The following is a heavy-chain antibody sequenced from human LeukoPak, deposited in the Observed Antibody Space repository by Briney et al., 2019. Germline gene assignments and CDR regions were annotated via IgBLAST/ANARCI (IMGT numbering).Heavy chain of an antibody. J-gene: IGHJ4*02. CDR2: TYYRSRWHN. CDR3: ARDSGSGDDFLDS. CDR1: GDSVSSTSAV. Sequence: PSQTLSLTCAISGDSVSSTSAVWNWIRQSPSRGLEWLGRTYYRSRWHNDYAVSVKSRITINPDTSKNQFSLHLSSVTPEDTAVYYCARDSGSGDDFLDSWGQGTLVTVSS. V-gene: IGHV6-1*01. D-gene: IGHD5-12*01.